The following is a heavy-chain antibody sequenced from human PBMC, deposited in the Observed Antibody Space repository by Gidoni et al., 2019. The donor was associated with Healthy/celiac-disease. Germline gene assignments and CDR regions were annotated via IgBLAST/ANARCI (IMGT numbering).Heavy chain of an antibody. Sequence: SGFTFSSYWMSWVRQAPGKGLEWVANIKQDGSEKYYVDSVKGRFTISRDNAKNSLYLQMNSLRAEDTAVYYCARVRSHLSYGMDVWGQGTTVTVSS. CDR1: GFTFSSYW. CDR3: ARVRSHLSYGMDV. J-gene: IGHJ6*02. CDR2: IKQDGSEK. V-gene: IGHV3-7*04. D-gene: IGHD4-17*01.